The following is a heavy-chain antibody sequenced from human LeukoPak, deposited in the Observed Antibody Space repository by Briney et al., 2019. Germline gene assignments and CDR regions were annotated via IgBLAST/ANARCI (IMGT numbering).Heavy chain of an antibody. CDR2: ISGNNDNT. Sequence: ASVKVSCKASGYTFSTYGIGWVRQAPGQGLEWMGWISGNNDNTDYAQKFQGRVTLTADTSTSTAYMDLRSLTSDDTAVYYCVRNHYDSSGYPHWGQGTLVTVSS. CDR3: VRNHYDSSGYPH. CDR1: GYTFSTYG. D-gene: IGHD3-22*01. V-gene: IGHV1-18*01. J-gene: IGHJ4*02.